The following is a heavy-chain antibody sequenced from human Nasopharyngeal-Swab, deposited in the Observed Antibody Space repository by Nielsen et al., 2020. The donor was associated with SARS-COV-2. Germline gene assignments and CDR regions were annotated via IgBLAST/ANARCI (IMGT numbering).Heavy chain of an antibody. CDR1: GFTFSSYG. CDR2: ISYDGSNK. J-gene: IGHJ6*02. Sequence: GGSLRLSCAASGFTFSSYGMHWVRQAPGKGLEWVAVISYDGSNKYYADSVKGRFTTSRDNSKNTLYLQMNSLRAEDTAVYYCAKDFSGSYGGMDVWGQGTTVTVSS. D-gene: IGHD1-26*01. CDR3: AKDFSGSYGGMDV. V-gene: IGHV3-30*18.